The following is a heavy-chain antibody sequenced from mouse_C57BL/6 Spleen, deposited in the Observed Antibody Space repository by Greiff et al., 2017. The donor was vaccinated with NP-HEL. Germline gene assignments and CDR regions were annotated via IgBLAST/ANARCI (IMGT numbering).Heavy chain of an antibody. J-gene: IGHJ4*01. Sequence: VQLQQPGAELVKPGASVKLSCKASGYTFTSYWMHWVKQRPGQGLEWIGMIHPNSGSTNYNEKFKSKATLTVDKSSSTAYMQLSSLTSEDSAVYYCARGKGEYYAMDYWGQGTSVTVSS. V-gene: IGHV1-64*01. CDR2: IHPNSGST. CDR1: GYTFTSYW. CDR3: ARGKGEYYAMDY.